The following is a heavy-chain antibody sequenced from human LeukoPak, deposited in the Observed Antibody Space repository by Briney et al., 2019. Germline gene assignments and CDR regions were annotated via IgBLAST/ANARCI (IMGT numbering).Heavy chain of an antibody. J-gene: IGHJ4*02. V-gene: IGHV3-30*04. CDR1: GFSFSSYA. D-gene: IGHD1-20*01. Sequence: GGSLRLSCAASGFSFSSYAMHWVRQAPGKGLEWVAVISYDETNKYYGDSVKGRFTISRDNSKNTLYLQMNSLRAEDTAVYYCVAYNWNYPDYWGQGTLVTVSS. CDR3: VAYNWNYPDY. CDR2: ISYDETNK.